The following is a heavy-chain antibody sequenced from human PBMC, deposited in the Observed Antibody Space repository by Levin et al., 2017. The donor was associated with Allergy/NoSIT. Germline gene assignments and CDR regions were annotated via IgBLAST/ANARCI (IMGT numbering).Heavy chain of an antibody. CDR3: ARRLRRDYYFFGMDV. CDR1: GFTFSSYE. CDR2: ISKSGTTI. Sequence: GESLKISYTASGFTFSSYEMNWVRQAPGKGLEWLSFISKSGTTIYYADSVKGRFTISRDNAKESQEGQLNSLRAEETAVYYCARRLRRDYYFFGMDVWGQGTTVTVSS. D-gene: IGHD4-17*01. J-gene: IGHJ6*02. V-gene: IGHV3-48*03.